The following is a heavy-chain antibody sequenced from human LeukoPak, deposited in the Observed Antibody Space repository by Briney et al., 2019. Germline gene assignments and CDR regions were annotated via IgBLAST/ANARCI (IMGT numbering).Heavy chain of an antibody. CDR1: GYTFTSYG. CDR3: ARDLKRTVGATTASDY. D-gene: IGHD1-26*01. J-gene: IGHJ4*02. CDR2: ISAHNGDT. V-gene: IGHV1-18*01. Sequence: ASVKVSCKASGYTFTSYGISWVRQAPVQGLEWMGWISAHNGDTNYAQKFQGRVSMTTDTSTSTGYMELRSLTSDDTAVYYCARDLKRTVGATTASDYWGQGTLVTVSS.